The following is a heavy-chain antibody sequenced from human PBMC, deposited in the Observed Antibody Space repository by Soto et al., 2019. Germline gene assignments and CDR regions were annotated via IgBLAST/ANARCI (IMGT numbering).Heavy chain of an antibody. V-gene: IGHV4-34*01. D-gene: IGHD2-21*01. CDR2: INHSGST. Sequence: QVQLQQWGAGLLKPSETLSLTCAVYGGSFSGYYWSWIRQPPGKGLEWSGEINHSGSTNYNPSLKSRVTISVDTSKNQFSLKLSSVTAADTAVYYCAIAGGRIPSYYFDYWGQGTLVTVSS. J-gene: IGHJ4*02. CDR3: AIAGGRIPSYYFDY. CDR1: GGSFSGYY.